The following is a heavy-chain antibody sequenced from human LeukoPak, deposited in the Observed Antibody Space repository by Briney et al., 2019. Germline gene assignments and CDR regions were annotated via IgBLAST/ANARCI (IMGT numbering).Heavy chain of an antibody. CDR2: VIPIFGTA. CDR1: GGTFSSYA. V-gene: IGHV1-69*05. D-gene: IGHD3-3*01. J-gene: IGHJ6*03. CDR3: ARIVRFLEWSLYHYYMDV. Sequence: GSSVKVSCKASGGTFSSYAISWVRQAPGQGLEWMGGVIPIFGTANYAQKFQGRVTITTDESTSTAYMELSSLRSEDTAVYYCARIVRFLEWSLYHYYMDVWGKGTTVTVSS.